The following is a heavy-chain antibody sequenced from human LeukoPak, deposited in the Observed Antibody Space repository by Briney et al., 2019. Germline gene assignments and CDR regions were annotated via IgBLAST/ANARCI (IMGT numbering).Heavy chain of an antibody. D-gene: IGHD3/OR15-3a*01. CDR2: ICGYGEYT. Sequence: GGSLRLSCAASGFTFSSYAMSWVRQAPGKGLEWASRICGYGEYTFYADSVKGRFTISRENSKNTLYLQMNRLRAEDTAVYYCAKSSSLGFGLYFYGMDVWGQGTTVTVSS. CDR3: AKSSSLGFGLYFYGMDV. CDR1: GFTFSSYA. V-gene: IGHV3-23*01. J-gene: IGHJ6*02.